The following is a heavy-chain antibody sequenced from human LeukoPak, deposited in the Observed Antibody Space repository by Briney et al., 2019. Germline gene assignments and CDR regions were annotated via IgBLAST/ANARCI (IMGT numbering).Heavy chain of an antibody. CDR3: ARLDSGTFAFDC. D-gene: IGHD2-2*01. CDR2: VSSNGGST. J-gene: IGHJ4*02. Sequence: GRSLRLSCAATGFTFNNHAMHWVRQAPGKGLEYISAVSSNGGSTFYADSVKGRFTVSRDNSKRTLFLHMGSLRAEDVAVYFCARLDSGTFAFDCWGQGTLVTVSS. V-gene: IGHV3-64*02. CDR1: GFTFNNHA.